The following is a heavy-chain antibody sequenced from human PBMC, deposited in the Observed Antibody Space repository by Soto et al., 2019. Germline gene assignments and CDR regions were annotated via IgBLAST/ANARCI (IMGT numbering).Heavy chain of an antibody. D-gene: IGHD3-22*01. V-gene: IGHV1-69*01. Sequence: QVQLVQSGAEVKKPGSSVKVSCLASGGTFNTFAISWVRQAPGQGLEYMGGIIPMFGTAHYAQKFQGRVTITADESTRTVYMELSSLRSEDTAVYYCARFSPPRGYYAYWGQGILVTVSS. J-gene: IGHJ4*02. CDR1: GGTFNTFA. CDR2: IIPMFGTA. CDR3: ARFSPPRGYYAY.